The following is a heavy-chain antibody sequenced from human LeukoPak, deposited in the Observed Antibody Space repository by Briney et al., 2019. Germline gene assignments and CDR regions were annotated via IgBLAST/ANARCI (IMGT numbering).Heavy chain of an antibody. J-gene: IGHJ4*02. CDR3: AKASVVVVVAAYDY. CDR2: ISGSGGST. D-gene: IGHD2-15*01. Sequence: GGSLRLSCAASGFTFSSYAMSWVRQAPGKGLEWVSAISGSGGSTYYADSVKGRFTISRDNSKNMLYLQMNSLRAEDTAVYYCAKASVVVVVAAYDYWGQGTLVTVSS. CDR1: GFTFSSYA. V-gene: IGHV3-23*01.